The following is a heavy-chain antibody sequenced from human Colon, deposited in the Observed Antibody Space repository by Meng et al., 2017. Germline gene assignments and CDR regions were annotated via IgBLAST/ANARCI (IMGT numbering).Heavy chain of an antibody. Sequence: VMFQQGGHGLLNPSESLALTCAAPGGAFSGFYWSWIRQPPGKGLEWIGEIDHFGISNYNSSLKGRLTMSVDTSKKQISLTLTSVTAADTAVYYCATGLRHGDWFDPWGPGTLVTVSS. CDR3: ATGLRHGDWFDP. D-gene: IGHD4-17*01. J-gene: IGHJ5*02. V-gene: IGHV4-34*02. CDR2: IDHFGIS. CDR1: GGAFSGFY.